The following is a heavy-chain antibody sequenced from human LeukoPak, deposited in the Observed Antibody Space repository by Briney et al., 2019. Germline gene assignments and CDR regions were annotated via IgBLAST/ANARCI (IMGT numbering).Heavy chain of an antibody. CDR1: GFTFSSYG. J-gene: IGHJ4*02. D-gene: IGHD4-17*01. CDR3: AKDLTVTAFDY. Sequence: GRSLRLSCAASGFTFSSYGMHWVRQAPGKGLEWVAVISYDGSNKYYADSVKGRFTISRDNSKNTLYLQVNSLRAEDTAVYYCAKDLTVTAFDYWGQGTLVTVSS. V-gene: IGHV3-30*18. CDR2: ISYDGSNK.